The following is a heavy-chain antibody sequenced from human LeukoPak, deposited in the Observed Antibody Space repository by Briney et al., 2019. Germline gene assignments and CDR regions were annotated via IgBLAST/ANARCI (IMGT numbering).Heavy chain of an antibody. CDR2: IWSDGNKK. Sequence: GRSLRLSCAASGFTFSSYGMHWVRQAPGKGLEWVAVIWSDGNKKYHADSVKGRFTISRDNSKNTLYLQMNSLRAEDTAVYYCARDHSAALYYPCFWGQGTLVTVS. CDR1: GFTFSSYG. V-gene: IGHV3-33*01. J-gene: IGHJ4*02. D-gene: IGHD3-10*01. CDR3: ARDHSAALYYPCF.